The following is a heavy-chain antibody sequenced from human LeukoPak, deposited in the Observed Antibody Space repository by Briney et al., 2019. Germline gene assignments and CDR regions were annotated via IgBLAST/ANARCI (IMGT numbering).Heavy chain of an antibody. CDR1: GFTVSSNY. V-gene: IGHV3-53*05. CDR3: SRRGSSRGFDY. J-gene: IGHJ4*02. D-gene: IGHD6-13*01. CDR2: IYSGGTT. Sequence: GGSLRLSCAASGFTVSSNYMSWVRQAPGKGLEWVSVIYSGGTTYYADSVKGRFTISRDNAKNSLYLQMNSLRAEDTAVYYCSRRGSSRGFDYWGQGTLVTVSS.